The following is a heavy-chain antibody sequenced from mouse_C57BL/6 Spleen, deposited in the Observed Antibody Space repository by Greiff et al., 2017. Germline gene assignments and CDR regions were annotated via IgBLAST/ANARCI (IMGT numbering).Heavy chain of an antibody. CDR2: INPNNGGT. CDR1: GYTFTDYY. J-gene: IGHJ4*01. CDR3: ARLGGGNYLYYYAMDY. Sequence: EVKLQQSGPELVKPGASVKISCKASGYTFTDYYMNWVKQSHGKSLEWIGDINPNNGGTSYNQKFKGKATLTVDKSSSTAYMELRSLTSEDSAVYYCARLGGGNYLYYYAMDYWGQGTSVTVSS. D-gene: IGHD2-1*01. V-gene: IGHV1-26*01.